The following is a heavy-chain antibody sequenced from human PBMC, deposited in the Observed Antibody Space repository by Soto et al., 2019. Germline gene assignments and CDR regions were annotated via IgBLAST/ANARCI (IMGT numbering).Heavy chain of an antibody. Sequence: ASVEVSWKGSGYTFTSYYMHWVLQAPGQGLEWMGIINPSGGSTSYAQKFQGRVTMTRDTSTSTVYMELSSLRSEDTAVYYCAREIVATIEYYYYGMDVWGQGTTVTVSS. CDR1: GYTFTSYY. D-gene: IGHD5-12*01. CDR2: INPSGGST. V-gene: IGHV1-46*01. J-gene: IGHJ6*02. CDR3: AREIVATIEYYYYGMDV.